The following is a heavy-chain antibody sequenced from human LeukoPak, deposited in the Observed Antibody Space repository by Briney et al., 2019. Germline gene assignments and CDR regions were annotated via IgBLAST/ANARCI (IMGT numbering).Heavy chain of an antibody. CDR1: GVSISISSYD. CDR3: ARVLKGRAPFDY. V-gene: IGHV4-39*07. CDR2: IDHSGST. J-gene: IGHJ4*02. Sequence: SETLSLTCTVAGVSISISSYDWGWIRQPPGKGLEWIGSIDHSGSTYYNPSLKSRFPITVDTSKNQFSLKLSSVTAAARAVYYCARVLKGRAPFDYWGQGTLVTVSS.